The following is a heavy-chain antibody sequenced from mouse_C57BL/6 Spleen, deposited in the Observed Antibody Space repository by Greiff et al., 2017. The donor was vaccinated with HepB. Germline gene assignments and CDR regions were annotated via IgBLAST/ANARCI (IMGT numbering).Heavy chain of an antibody. CDR3: ARSWSGGMDY. J-gene: IGHJ4*01. V-gene: IGHV1-47*01. CDR1: GYTFTTYP. Sequence: QVQLQPSGADLVTPGASVKMSCKASGYTFTTYPIEWMTQNHGKRLEWIGNFHLYNDDTMYNEKFKGKATLTVEKSSSTVYLGLSRLTSDDSAVYYCARSWSGGMDYWGQGTSVTVSS. CDR2: FHLYNDDT.